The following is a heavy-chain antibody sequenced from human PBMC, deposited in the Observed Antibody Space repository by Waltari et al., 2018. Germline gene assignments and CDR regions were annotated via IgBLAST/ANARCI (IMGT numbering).Heavy chain of an antibody. V-gene: IGHV4-59*01. CDR1: GGSISNYY. D-gene: IGHD6-19*01. CDR3: ARGGWSLDN. CDR2: IHYTGNT. Sequence: QVQLQESGPGLVKPSETLSLFCSVSGGSISNYYWTWVRQFPGKGLEWIGYIHYTGNTNYNPSLTSRLTISVDTSKNQFSLNLNSVTAADTAVYYCARGGWSLDNWGRGTLVTVSS. J-gene: IGHJ4*02.